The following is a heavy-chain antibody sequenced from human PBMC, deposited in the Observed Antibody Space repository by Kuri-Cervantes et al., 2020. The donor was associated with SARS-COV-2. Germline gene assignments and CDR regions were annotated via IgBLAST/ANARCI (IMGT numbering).Heavy chain of an antibody. V-gene: IGHV4-30-4*01. Sequence: LRLSCTVSGGSISSADYYWSWIRQPPGKGLEWIGYIYYSGSTYYNPSLKSRITISVDTSKNQFSLKLISVTAADTAVYYCASCPGGLPYYYYGMDVWGQGTTVTVSS. D-gene: IGHD5-18*01. CDR2: IYYSGST. CDR1: GGSISSADYY. CDR3: ASCPGGLPYYYYGMDV. J-gene: IGHJ6*02.